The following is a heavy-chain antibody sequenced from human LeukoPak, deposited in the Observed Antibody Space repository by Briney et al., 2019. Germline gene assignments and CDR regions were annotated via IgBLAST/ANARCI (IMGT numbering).Heavy chain of an antibody. J-gene: IGHJ4*02. CDR3: ARALISGYCSSTSCYGFDY. Sequence: PGGSLRLSCAASGFTFSSYSMNWVRQAPGKGLEWVSSISSRSTIYYADSVKGRFTISRDNAKNSLYLQMKSLRAEDTAVYYCARALISGYCSSTSCYGFDYWGQGTLVTVSS. CDR2: ISSRSTI. V-gene: IGHV3-69-1*02. D-gene: IGHD2-2*01. CDR1: GFTFSSYS.